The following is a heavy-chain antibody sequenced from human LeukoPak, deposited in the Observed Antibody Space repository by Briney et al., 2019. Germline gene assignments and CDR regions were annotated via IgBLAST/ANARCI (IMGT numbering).Heavy chain of an antibody. CDR1: GFTFSSYA. Sequence: GGSLRLSCAASGFTFSSYAMSWVRQAPGKGLEWVSAISGSGGSTYYADSVKGRFTISRDNSKNTLYLQMNSLRAEDTAVYYCAKAAIDCSSTSCYPTVFDYWGQGTLVTASS. J-gene: IGHJ4*02. V-gene: IGHV3-23*01. CDR2: ISGSGGST. D-gene: IGHD2-2*01. CDR3: AKAAIDCSSTSCYPTVFDY.